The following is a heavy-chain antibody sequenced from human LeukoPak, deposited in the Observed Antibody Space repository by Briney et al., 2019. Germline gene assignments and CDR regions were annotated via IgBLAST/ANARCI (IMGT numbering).Heavy chain of an antibody. V-gene: IGHV3-23*01. D-gene: IGHD5-12*01. J-gene: IGHJ4*02. CDR3: AKQYSGYDWTFDY. CDR1: GFSFSSYA. CDR2: ISGSGGST. Sequence: GGSLRLSCAASGFSFSSYAMSWVRQAPGKGLEWVSAISGSGGSTYYADSVKGRFTISRDNSKNTLYLQMNSLRAEDTAVYYCAKQYSGYDWTFDYWGQGTLVTASS.